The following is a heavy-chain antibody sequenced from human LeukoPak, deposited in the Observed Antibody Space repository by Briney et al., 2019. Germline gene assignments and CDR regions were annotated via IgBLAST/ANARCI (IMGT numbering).Heavy chain of an antibody. CDR1: GYTFTSYG. D-gene: IGHD6-19*01. V-gene: IGHV1-18*01. CDR2: ISAYNGNT. Sequence: ASVKVSCKASGYTFTSYGISWVRQAPGHGLEWMGWISAYNGNTNYAQKLQGRVTMTTDTSTSTAYMELSRLRSDDTAVYYCARAESGWYNWFDPWGQGTLVTVSS. CDR3: ARAESGWYNWFDP. J-gene: IGHJ5*02.